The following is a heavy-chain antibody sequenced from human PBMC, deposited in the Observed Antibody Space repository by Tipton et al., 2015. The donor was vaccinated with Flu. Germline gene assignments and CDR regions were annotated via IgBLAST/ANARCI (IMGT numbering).Heavy chain of an antibody. CDR3: AKDRGPLAFCTGANCYIDY. V-gene: IGHV4-59*08. Sequence: TLSLTCTVSGDSISRFYWSWIRQPPGKGLEWIGYSGSTNYNPSLKNRVTISLDTSKNQFSLQLKSVTASDTAVYYCAKDRGPLAFCTGANCYIDYWGQGALVTVSS. CDR2: SGST. J-gene: IGHJ4*02. CDR1: GDSISRFY. D-gene: IGHD2-2*02.